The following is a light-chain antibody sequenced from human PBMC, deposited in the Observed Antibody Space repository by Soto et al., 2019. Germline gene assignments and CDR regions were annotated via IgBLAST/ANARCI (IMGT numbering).Light chain of an antibody. V-gene: IGKV3-15*01. Sequence: EIVMTQSPATLSVSPGERATLSCRASQTVGSNLAWYQQKPGQAPRLLVYGASTRATGIPARFSGSGSGTVFTLTIRSLQSEDFAVYYCQQYNNWPITFGQGTRLEIK. CDR2: GAS. CDR1: QTVGSN. CDR3: QQYNNWPIT. J-gene: IGKJ5*01.